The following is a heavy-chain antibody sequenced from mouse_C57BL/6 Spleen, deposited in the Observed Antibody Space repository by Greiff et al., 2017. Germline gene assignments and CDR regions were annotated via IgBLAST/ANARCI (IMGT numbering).Heavy chain of an antibody. J-gene: IGHJ4*01. CDR1: GFTFTDYY. V-gene: IGHV7-3*01. CDR3: ARYMGYGSSDYYAMDY. CDR2: IRNKANGYTT. D-gene: IGHD1-1*01. Sequence: EVHLVESGGGLVQPGGSLSLSCAASGFTFTDYYMSWVRQPPGKALEWLGFIRNKANGYTTEYSASVKGRFTISRDNSQSILYLQMNALRAEDSATYYCARYMGYGSSDYYAMDYWGQGTSVTVSS.